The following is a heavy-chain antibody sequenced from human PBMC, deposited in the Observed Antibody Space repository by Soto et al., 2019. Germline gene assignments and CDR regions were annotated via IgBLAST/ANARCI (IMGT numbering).Heavy chain of an antibody. CDR2: IYYSGST. CDR1: GGSISSGGYY. CDR3: ARCRRYSDNWFDS. V-gene: IGHV4-31*03. D-gene: IGHD6-13*01. Sequence: SETLSLTCTVSGGSISSGGYYWSWIRRHPGKGLEWIGYIYYSGSTYYNPSLKSRVTISVDTSKNQFSLKLSSVTAADTAVYYCARCRRYSDNWFDSWGQGTLVTVSS. J-gene: IGHJ5*01.